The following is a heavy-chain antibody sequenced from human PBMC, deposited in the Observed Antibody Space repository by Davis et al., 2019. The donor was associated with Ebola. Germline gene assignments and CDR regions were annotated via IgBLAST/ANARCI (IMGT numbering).Heavy chain of an antibody. Sequence: ASSVKVSCKASGGTLSSNAISWVRQAPGQGLEWMGGIISIFGTANYAQKFQGRVTITADESTSTAYMELSSLRSEDSAVFYCARELLDYSKNKLYYYYGMDVWGQGTTVTVSS. V-gene: IGHV1-69*13. CDR2: IISIFGTA. CDR1: GGTLSSNA. J-gene: IGHJ6*02. CDR3: ARELLDYSKNKLYYYYGMDV. D-gene: IGHD4-11*01.